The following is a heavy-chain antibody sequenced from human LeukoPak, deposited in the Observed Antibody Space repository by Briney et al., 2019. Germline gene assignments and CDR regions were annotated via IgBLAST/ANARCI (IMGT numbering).Heavy chain of an antibody. V-gene: IGHV3-48*03. CDR1: GFTFSDHG. J-gene: IGHJ4*02. CDR2: ISSSGRTV. Sequence: GGSLRLSCAASGFTFSDHGLNWVRQAPGKELECISYISSSGRTVYYADSLKGRFTVSRDNAKNSLYLRMNNLRAEDTAVYYCARGEYYFDYWGQGTLVTVSS. CDR3: ARGEYYFDY.